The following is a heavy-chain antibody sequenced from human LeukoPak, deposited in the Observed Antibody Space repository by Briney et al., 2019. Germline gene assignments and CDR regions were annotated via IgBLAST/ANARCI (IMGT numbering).Heavy chain of an antibody. V-gene: IGHV4-39*07. CDR3: ASITVENWFDP. CDR1: GGSISSSSYY. CDR2: INHSGST. J-gene: IGHJ5*02. Sequence: SETLSLTCTVSGGSISSSSYYWGWIRQPPGKGLEWIGEINHSGSTNYNPSLKSRVTISVDTSKNQFSLKLSSVTAADTAVYYCASITVENWFDPWGQGTLVTVSS. D-gene: IGHD4-4*01.